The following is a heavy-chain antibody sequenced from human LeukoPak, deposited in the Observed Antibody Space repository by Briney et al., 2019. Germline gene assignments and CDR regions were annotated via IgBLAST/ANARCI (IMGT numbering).Heavy chain of an antibody. CDR3: AKDLFGDGYNLDY. D-gene: IGHD5-24*01. Sequence: PGGSLRLSCAASRFTFSSYAMSWVRQAPGKGLEWVSTISGSGGGTYYADSVKGRFTISRDNSKNTLYLQMNSLRAEDTAVYYCAKDLFGDGYNLDYWGQGTLVTVSS. J-gene: IGHJ4*02. CDR1: RFTFSSYA. CDR2: ISGSGGGT. V-gene: IGHV3-23*01.